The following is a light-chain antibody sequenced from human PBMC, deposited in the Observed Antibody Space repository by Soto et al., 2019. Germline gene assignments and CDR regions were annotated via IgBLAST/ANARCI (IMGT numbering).Light chain of an antibody. V-gene: IGKV3-15*01. CDR1: QSVSTN. Sequence: EIVLTQSPGTVSLSPGESATLSCRASQSVSTNLAWYQQKPGQAPRLLIYSAFTRATGFPARFSGSGSGTEFTLTISSLQSEDFALYYCQQYNNWPLTFGGGTKVDIK. CDR3: QQYNNWPLT. J-gene: IGKJ4*01. CDR2: SAF.